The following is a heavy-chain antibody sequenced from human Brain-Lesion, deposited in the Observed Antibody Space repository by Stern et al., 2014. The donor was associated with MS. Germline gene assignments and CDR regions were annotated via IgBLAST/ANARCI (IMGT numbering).Heavy chain of an antibody. J-gene: IGHJ5*02. CDR2: IFSSGTP. V-gene: IGHV4-39*01. CDR1: GGSVSNTSYA. D-gene: IGHD2-15*01. Sequence: QLQLQESGPGLVKPSETLSLTCTVAGGSVSNTSYAWAWIRQPPGKGLEWIGTIFSSGTPYYSPPPKSRLTISQDTPKNQSSLQLRSVTAADTAVYYCAGEEDIRYCSGGSCTGNWFDPWGQGTLVTVSS. CDR3: AGEEDIRYCSGGSCTGNWFDP.